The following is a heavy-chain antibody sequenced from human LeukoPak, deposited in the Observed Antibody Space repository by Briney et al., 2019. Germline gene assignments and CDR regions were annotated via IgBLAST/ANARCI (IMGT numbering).Heavy chain of an antibody. Sequence: PGGSLRLSCAASGFTFSSYGMSWVRQAPGKGLEWVSAISGSGGSTYYADSVKGRFTISRDNSKNTLYLQMNSLRAEDTAVYYCARISSGWYGYYFDYWGQGTLVTVSS. J-gene: IGHJ4*02. V-gene: IGHV3-23*01. CDR2: ISGSGGST. CDR1: GFTFSSYG. CDR3: ARISSGWYGYYFDY. D-gene: IGHD6-19*01.